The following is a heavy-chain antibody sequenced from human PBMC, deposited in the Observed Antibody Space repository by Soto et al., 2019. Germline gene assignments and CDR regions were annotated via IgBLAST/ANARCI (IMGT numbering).Heavy chain of an antibody. CDR2: ISHDGINK. V-gene: IGHV3-30-3*01. Sequence: QVRLVESGGGVVQPGRSLRLSCTASGFSFSSYAMYWFRQPPGKGLEWVAVISHDGINKHHADSVKGRVTVSRDNSNHSLDLQLNNLRGEDTAMYYCARDMYSSDYFVKWFEPWGQGTLVTVSS. CDR3: ARDMYSSDYFVKWFEP. CDR1: GFSFSSYA. J-gene: IGHJ5*02. D-gene: IGHD6-19*01.